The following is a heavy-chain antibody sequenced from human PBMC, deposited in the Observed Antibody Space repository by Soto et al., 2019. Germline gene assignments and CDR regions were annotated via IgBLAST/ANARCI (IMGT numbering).Heavy chain of an antibody. CDR3: ARDGRLTTVTTHYYYGMDV. J-gene: IGHJ6*02. V-gene: IGHV3-33*01. CDR2: IWYDGSNK. CDR1: GFTFSSYG. Sequence: GGSLRLSCAASGFTFSSYGMHWVRQAPGKGLEWVAVIWYDGSNKYYADSVKGRFTISRDNSKNTLYLQMNSLRAEDTAVYYCARDGRLTTVTTHYYYGMDVWGQGTTVTVSS. D-gene: IGHD4-17*01.